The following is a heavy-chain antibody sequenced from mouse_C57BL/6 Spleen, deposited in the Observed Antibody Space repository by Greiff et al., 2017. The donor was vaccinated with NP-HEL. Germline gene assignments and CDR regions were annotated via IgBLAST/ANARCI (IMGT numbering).Heavy chain of an antibody. Sequence: VQLQQSGAELVMPGASVKLSCKASGYTFTSYWMHWVKQRPGQGLEWIGEIDPSDSYTNYNQKFKGKSTLTVDKSSSTAYMQLSSLTSEDSAVYYCARKGGDYDWYFDVWGTGTTVTVSS. J-gene: IGHJ1*03. D-gene: IGHD2-4*01. CDR1: GYTFTSYW. CDR3: ARKGGDYDWYFDV. CDR2: IDPSDSYT. V-gene: IGHV1-69*01.